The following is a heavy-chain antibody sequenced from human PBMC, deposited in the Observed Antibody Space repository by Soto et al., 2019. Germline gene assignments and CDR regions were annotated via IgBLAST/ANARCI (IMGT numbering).Heavy chain of an antibody. Sequence: SGTTLVNHTQTLTLTRTFSGLSLPSTVVGVGWIRQPPGKDMECLALIYWDDDKRYSHSLRIRLTITKDTSENQVVPTVTNMDRVDAGTYYWASSWCGYQDYNGMGVWGQGTT. CDR2: IYWDDDK. CDR3: ASSWCGYQDYNGMGV. D-gene: IGHD6-25*01. J-gene: IGHJ6*02. V-gene: IGHV2-5*02. CDR1: GLSLPSTVVG.